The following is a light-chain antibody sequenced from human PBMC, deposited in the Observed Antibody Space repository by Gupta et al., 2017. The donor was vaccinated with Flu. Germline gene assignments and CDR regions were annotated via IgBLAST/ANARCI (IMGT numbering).Light chain of an antibody. CDR3: QVWDSRSDNQGV. CDR1: NIGSKS. Sequence: SSVLTQPPSVSVAPGQTARITCGGNNIGSKSGHWYQQKSGQAPLLVVYDDRDRPSGIPERCSGSNSGNTATLTISRVEAGEEADYYCQVWDSRSDNQGVFGGGTKLTVL. CDR2: DDR. V-gene: IGLV3-21*02. J-gene: IGLJ3*02.